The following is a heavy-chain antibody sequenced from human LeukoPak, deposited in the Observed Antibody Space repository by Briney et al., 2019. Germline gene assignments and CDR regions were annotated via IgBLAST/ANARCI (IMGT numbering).Heavy chain of an antibody. D-gene: IGHD3-16*01. Sequence: ASVKVSCKASGYTFTGYYMHWVRQAPGQGLEWMGWINPNSGGTNYAQKFQGRVTMTRDTSISTAYMELSRLRSDDTAVYYCARVISRYDYVWGSTLYYYYMDVWGKGTTVTVSS. CDR3: ARVISRYDYVWGSTLYYYYMDV. CDR2: INPNSGGT. J-gene: IGHJ6*03. V-gene: IGHV1-2*02. CDR1: GYTFTGYY.